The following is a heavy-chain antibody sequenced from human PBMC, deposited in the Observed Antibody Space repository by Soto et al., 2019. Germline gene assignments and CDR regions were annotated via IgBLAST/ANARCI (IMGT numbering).Heavy chain of an antibody. CDR3: ARSFTFTEAAGTGGAYYYGMDV. J-gene: IGHJ6*02. V-gene: IGHV1-18*01. CDR2: ISAYNGNT. CDR1: GYTFTSYG. Sequence: ASVKVSCKASGYTFTSYGISWVRQAPGQGLEWMGWISAYNGNTNYAQKLQGRVTMTTDTSTSTAYMELRSLRSDDTAVYYCARSFTFTEAAGTGGAYYYGMDVWGQGTTVTVSS. D-gene: IGHD6-13*01.